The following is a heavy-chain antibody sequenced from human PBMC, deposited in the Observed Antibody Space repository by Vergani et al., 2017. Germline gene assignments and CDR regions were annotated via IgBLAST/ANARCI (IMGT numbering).Heavy chain of an antibody. D-gene: IGHD3-22*01. J-gene: IGHJ4*02. CDR1: GGSISSGSYY. V-gene: IGHV4-39*01. CDR3: ARLNYDSSGYNYFDY. Sequence: QLQLQESGPGLVKPSETLSLTCIVSGGSISSGSYYWGWIRQPPGKGLEWIGSIYYSGSTYYNPSLKSRVTISVDTSKNQFSLKLNSVTAADTAVYYCARLNYDSSGYNYFDYWGQGTLITVSS. CDR2: IYYSGST.